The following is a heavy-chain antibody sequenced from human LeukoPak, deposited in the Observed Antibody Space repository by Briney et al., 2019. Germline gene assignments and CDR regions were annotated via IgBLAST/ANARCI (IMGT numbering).Heavy chain of an antibody. CDR1: GGSISRYY. CDR3: ARQSSSGWYNWFDP. CDR2: IYYSGST. V-gene: IGHV4-59*08. D-gene: IGHD6-19*01. Sequence: SETLSLTCTVSGGSISRYYWSWIRQPPGKGLEWIGYIYYSGSTNYNPSLKSRVTISVDTSKNQFSLKLSSVTAADTAVYYCARQSSSGWYNWFDPWGQGTLVTVSS. J-gene: IGHJ5*02.